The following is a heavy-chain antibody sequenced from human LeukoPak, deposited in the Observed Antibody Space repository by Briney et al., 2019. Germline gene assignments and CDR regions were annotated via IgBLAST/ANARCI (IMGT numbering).Heavy chain of an antibody. V-gene: IGHV4-34*01. CDR3: ARTSARVIYGEFDY. CDR2: INHSGST. D-gene: IGHD4-17*01. J-gene: IGHJ4*02. CDR1: GGSFSGYY. Sequence: PSETLSLTCAVYGGSFSGYYWSWIRQPPGKGLEWIGEINHSGSTNYNPSLKSRVTISIDTSKNQFSLKLSSVTAPDTAVYYCARTSARVIYGEFDYWGQGTLVTVSS.